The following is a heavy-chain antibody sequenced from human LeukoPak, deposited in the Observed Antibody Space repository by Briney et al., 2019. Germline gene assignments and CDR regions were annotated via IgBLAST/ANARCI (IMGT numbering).Heavy chain of an antibody. V-gene: IGHV3-23*01. CDR2: ISGSGGST. J-gene: IGHJ4*02. D-gene: IGHD1-26*01. CDR1: GFTFSSYA. Sequence: GSLRLSCAASGFTFSSYAMSWVRQAPGRGLEWVSAISGSGGSTYYADSVKGRFTISRDNAKNSLYLQMNSLRAEDTAVYYCARVEVSGPFDYWGQGTLVTVSS. CDR3: ARVEVSGPFDY.